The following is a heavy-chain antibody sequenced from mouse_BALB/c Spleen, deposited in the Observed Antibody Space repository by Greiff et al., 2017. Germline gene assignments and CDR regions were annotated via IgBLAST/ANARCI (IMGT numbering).Heavy chain of an antibody. Sequence: VQLQQSGAELMKPGASVKISCKATGYTFSSYWIEWVKQRPGHGLEWIGEILPGSGSTNYNEKFKGKATFTADTSSNTAYMQLSSLTSEDSAVYYCARTDYYGSSYDWFAYWGQGTLVTVS. CDR1: GYTFSSYW. D-gene: IGHD1-1*01. CDR3: ARTDYYGSSYDWFAY. J-gene: IGHJ3*01. CDR2: ILPGSGST. V-gene: IGHV1-9*01.